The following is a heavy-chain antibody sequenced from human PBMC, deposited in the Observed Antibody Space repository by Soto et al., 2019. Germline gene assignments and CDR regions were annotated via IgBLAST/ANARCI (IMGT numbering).Heavy chain of an antibody. D-gene: IGHD5-18*01. J-gene: IGHJ4*02. Sequence: EASVKVSCKASGYTFTSYGISWVRQAPGQGLEWMGWISAYNGNTNYAQKLQGRVTMTTDTSTSTAYMELRSLRSDDTAVYYCARDGDLAMFSLLINFDYWGQGTLVTVSS. CDR2: ISAYNGNT. CDR3: ARDGDLAMFSLLINFDY. V-gene: IGHV1-18*01. CDR1: GYTFTSYG.